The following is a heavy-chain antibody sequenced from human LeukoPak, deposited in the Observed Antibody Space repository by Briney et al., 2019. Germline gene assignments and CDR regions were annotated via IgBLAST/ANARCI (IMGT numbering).Heavy chain of an antibody. Sequence: KPSETLSLTCAVYGGSFSGYYWSWIRQPPGKGLEWIGEINHSGSTNYNPSLKSRVTISVDTSKNQFSLKLSSVTAADTAVYYCARGQGMTTVTPIDYWGQGTLVTVSS. CDR3: ARGQGMTTVTPIDY. V-gene: IGHV4-34*01. J-gene: IGHJ4*02. CDR1: GGSFSGYY. CDR2: INHSGST. D-gene: IGHD4-17*01.